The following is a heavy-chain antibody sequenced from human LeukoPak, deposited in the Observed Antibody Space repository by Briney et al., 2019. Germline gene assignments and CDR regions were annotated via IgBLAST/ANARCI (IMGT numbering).Heavy chain of an antibody. CDR3: VVGGSPGY. Sequence: GGSLRLSCAASGFTFSSYWMHWVRQAPRKGLVWVSRISTDGYTTDYADFVQGRFTASRDNTKNTWSLEMNSLRAEDTAVYYCVVGGSPGYWGQGTLVTVSS. CDR2: ISTDGYTT. V-gene: IGHV3-74*01. J-gene: IGHJ4*02. CDR1: GFTFSSYW. D-gene: IGHD2-15*01.